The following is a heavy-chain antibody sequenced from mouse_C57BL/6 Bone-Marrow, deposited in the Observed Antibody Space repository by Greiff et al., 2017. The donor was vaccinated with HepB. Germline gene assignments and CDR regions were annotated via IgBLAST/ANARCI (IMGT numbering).Heavy chain of an antibody. CDR1: GYAFSSYW. D-gene: IGHD4-1*01. CDR3: ARGNWDEGFAY. Sequence: QVQLKESGAELVKPGASVKISCKASGYAFSSYWMNWVKQRPGKGLEWIGQIYPGDGDTNYNGKFKGKATLTADKSSSTAYMQLSSLTSEDSAVYFCARGNWDEGFAYWGQGTLVTVSA. CDR2: IYPGDGDT. V-gene: IGHV1-80*01. J-gene: IGHJ3*01.